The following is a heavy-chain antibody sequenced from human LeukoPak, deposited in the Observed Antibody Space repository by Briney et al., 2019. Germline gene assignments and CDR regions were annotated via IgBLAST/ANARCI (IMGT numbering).Heavy chain of an antibody. V-gene: IGHV1-2*02. CDR1: GYTFTYYY. Sequence: ASVNVSCKASGYTFTYYYLHWVRQAPGQGLEWLAWISPITGGTKFAQKFQGRVTLTRDTSISTAYMEMSRLRSGDTAVYFCARGRDSGSRTYYFDYWGQGTLVTVSS. D-gene: IGHD1-26*01. CDR2: ISPITGGT. J-gene: IGHJ4*02. CDR3: ARGRDSGSRTYYFDY.